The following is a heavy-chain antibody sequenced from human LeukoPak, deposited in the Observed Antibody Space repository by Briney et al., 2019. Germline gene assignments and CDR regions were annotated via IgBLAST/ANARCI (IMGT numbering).Heavy chain of an antibody. V-gene: IGHV3-30-3*01. CDR2: ISYDGSNK. CDR1: GFTFSSYA. D-gene: IGHD7-27*01. CDR3: ATIGDSATGDLLPDY. J-gene: IGHJ4*02. Sequence: GGSLRLSCAASGFTFSSYAMHWVRQAPGKGLEWVAVISYDGSNKYYADSVKGRFTISRDNPKNTLYLQMNSLRAEDTAVYYCATIGDSATGDLLPDYWGQGTLVTVSS.